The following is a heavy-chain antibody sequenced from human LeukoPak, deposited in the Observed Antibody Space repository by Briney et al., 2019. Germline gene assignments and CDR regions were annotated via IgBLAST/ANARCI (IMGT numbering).Heavy chain of an antibody. Sequence: GGSLRLSCAASGFTVSSNSMSWVRQAPGKGLEWVSFIYSDNTHYSDSVKGRFTISRDNSKNTLYLQMNSLRAEDTAVYHCARRAGAYSHPYDYWGQGTLVTVSS. D-gene: IGHD4/OR15-4a*01. CDR1: GFTVSSNS. CDR3: ARRAGAYSHPYDY. J-gene: IGHJ4*02. V-gene: IGHV3-53*01. CDR2: IYSDNT.